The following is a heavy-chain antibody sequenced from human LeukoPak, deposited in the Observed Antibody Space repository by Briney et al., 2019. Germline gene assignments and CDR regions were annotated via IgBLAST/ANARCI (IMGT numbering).Heavy chain of an antibody. V-gene: IGHV4-30-4*01. CDR3: ASYDDSSGYCLPNWFDP. J-gene: IGHJ5*02. Sequence: SETLSLTCTVSGGSISSGDYYWSWIRQPPGKGLEWIGYIYYSGSTYYNPSPKSRVTISVDTSKNQFSLKLSSVTAADTAVYYCASYDDSSGYCLPNWFDPWGQGTLVTVSS. CDR2: IYYSGST. CDR1: GGSISSGDYY. D-gene: IGHD3-22*01.